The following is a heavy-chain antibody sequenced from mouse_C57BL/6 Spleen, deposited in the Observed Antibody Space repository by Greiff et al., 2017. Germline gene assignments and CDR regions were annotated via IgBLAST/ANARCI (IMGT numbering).Heavy chain of an antibody. D-gene: IGHD5-5*01. J-gene: IGHJ2*01. CDR3: ARDQGTTSFDY. CDR1: GFTFSSYA. Sequence: EVKLMESGGGLVKPGGSLKLSCAASGFTFSSYAMSWVRQTPEKRLEWVATISDGGSYTYYPDNVKGRFTISRDNAKNNLYLQMSHLKSEDTAMYYCARDQGTTSFDYWGQGTTLTVSS. V-gene: IGHV5-4*01. CDR2: ISDGGSYT.